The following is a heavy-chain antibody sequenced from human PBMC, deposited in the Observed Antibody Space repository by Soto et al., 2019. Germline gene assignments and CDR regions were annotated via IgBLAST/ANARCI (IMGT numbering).Heavy chain of an antibody. D-gene: IGHD3-3*01. CDR2: IYYSGST. V-gene: IGHV4-39*01. CDR1: GGSISSSSYY. CDR3: ARQPGSYYDFWSGSVRENWFDP. J-gene: IGHJ5*02. Sequence: SETLSLTCTVSGGSISSSSYYWGWIRQPPGKGLEWIGSIYYSGSTYYNPSLKSRVTISVDTSKNQFSLKLSSVTAADTALYYCARQPGSYYDFWSGSVRENWFDPWGQGTLVTVSS.